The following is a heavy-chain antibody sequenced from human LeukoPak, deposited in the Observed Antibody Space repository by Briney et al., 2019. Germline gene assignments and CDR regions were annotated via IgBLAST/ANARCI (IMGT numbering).Heavy chain of an antibody. V-gene: IGHV4-39*07. Sequence: PSETLSLTCTVSGGSISSSSYYWGWLRQPPGKGLEWIGSIYYSGSTYYNPSLKSRVTISVDTSKNQFSPKLGSVTAADTAVYYCATKGYSGYGREHDYWGQGTLVTVSS. CDR2: IYYSGST. J-gene: IGHJ4*02. CDR3: ATKGYSGYGREHDY. D-gene: IGHD5-12*01. CDR1: GGSISSSSYY.